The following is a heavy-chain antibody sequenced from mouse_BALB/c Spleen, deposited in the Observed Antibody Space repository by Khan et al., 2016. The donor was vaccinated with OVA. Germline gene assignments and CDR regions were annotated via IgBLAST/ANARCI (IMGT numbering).Heavy chain of an antibody. V-gene: IGHV5-4*02. D-gene: IGHD2-1*01. J-gene: IGHJ3*01. CDR3: ARGFYGNPFAY. CDR1: GFTFSDYY. Sequence: EVELVESGGDLVKPGGSLKLSCAASGFTFSDYYMYWVRQTPETRLEWVATISDGGTYTYYPDSVKGRFTISRDDARNDLYLQMTSLKSEATAMYYCARGFYGNPFAYWGQGTLVTVSA. CDR2: ISDGGTYT.